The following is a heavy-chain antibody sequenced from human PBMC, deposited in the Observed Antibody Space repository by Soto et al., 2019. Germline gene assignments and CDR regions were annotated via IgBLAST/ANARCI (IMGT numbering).Heavy chain of an antibody. CDR3: GRDPGGGDSSGWLDWFEP. CDR2: TYYRSKWYN. Sequence: SQTLSLTCAISGYSVSSNSAAWNWIRQSPSRGREWLGRTYYRSKWYNDYAVSVKSRITINPDTSKNQFSLQLNSVTPEDTAVQYCGRDPGGGDSSGWLDWFEPWGQETLVTVSS. V-gene: IGHV6-1*01. CDR1: GYSVSSNSAA. D-gene: IGHD6-19*01. J-gene: IGHJ5*02.